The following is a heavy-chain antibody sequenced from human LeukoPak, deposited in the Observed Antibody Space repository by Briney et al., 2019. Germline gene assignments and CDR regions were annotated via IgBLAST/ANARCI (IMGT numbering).Heavy chain of an antibody. D-gene: IGHD6-19*01. J-gene: IGHJ4*02. Sequence: SETLSLTCTVSGYSISSGYYWGWIRQPPGRGLEWTGSIYHSGSTYYNPSLKSRVTISVDTSKNQFSLKLSSVTAADTAVYYCAREPKKQWLDIDYWGQGTLVSVSS. CDR3: AREPKKQWLDIDY. CDR1: GYSISSGYY. CDR2: IYHSGST. V-gene: IGHV4-38-2*02.